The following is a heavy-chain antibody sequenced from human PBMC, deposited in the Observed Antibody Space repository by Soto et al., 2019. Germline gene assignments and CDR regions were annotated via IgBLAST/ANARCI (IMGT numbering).Heavy chain of an antibody. V-gene: IGHV4-59*01. CDR3: ARDLWGYCGTDCYPLDV. J-gene: IGHJ6*02. CDR1: GGSISRYY. D-gene: IGHD2-21*02. CDR2: LYNTGST. Sequence: PSETLSLTCTVSGGSISRYYWSWIRQPPGKGLEWIGYLYNTGSTIYNPSLESRVTISVDTSKNQFSLKLNSVTAADTAVYYCARDLWGYCGTDCYPLDVWGPGTTVT.